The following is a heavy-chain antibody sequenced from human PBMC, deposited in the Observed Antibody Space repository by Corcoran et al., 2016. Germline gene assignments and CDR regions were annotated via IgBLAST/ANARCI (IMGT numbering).Heavy chain of an antibody. J-gene: IGHJ4*02. CDR3: ARDSPRPNYFDD. CDR1: GFTFSSYG. V-gene: IGHV3-33*01. CDR2: IWYDGSNK. Sequence: QVQLVESGGGVVQPGRSLRLSCAASGFTFSSYGMHWVRQAPGKGLEWVAVIWYDGSNKYYADSVKGRFTISRDNSKNTLYLQMNSLRAEDTAVYYCARDSPRPNYFDDWGQGTLVTVSS.